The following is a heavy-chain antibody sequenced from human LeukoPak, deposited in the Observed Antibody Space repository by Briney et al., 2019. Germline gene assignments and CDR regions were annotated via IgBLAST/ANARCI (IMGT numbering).Heavy chain of an antibody. V-gene: IGHV4-30-2*01. D-gene: IGHD2-15*01. Sequence: SETLSLTCAVSGGSISSGGYSWSWIRQPPGKGLEWIGYIYHSGSTYYNPSLKSRVTISVDRSKNQFSLKLSSVTAADTAVYYCAREYCCGGSCLGVYFDYWGQGTLVTVSS. CDR1: GGSISSGGYS. J-gene: IGHJ4*02. CDR2: IYHSGST. CDR3: AREYCCGGSCLGVYFDY.